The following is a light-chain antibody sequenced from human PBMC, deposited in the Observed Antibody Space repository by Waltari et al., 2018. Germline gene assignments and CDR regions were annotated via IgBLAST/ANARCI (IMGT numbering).Light chain of an antibody. V-gene: IGLV1-51*01. CDR2: GNN. Sequence: QSVLMQPPSVSAAPGQRITISCSGSTSNIGDTYVSWYQLLPGTAPKLLIYGNNKRPSGIPDRFSGSHSGTLATLNIAGLQTGDEADYYCGTWHSGLWVFGGGTKVTVL. J-gene: IGLJ3*02. CDR1: TSNIGDTY. CDR3: GTWHSGLWV.